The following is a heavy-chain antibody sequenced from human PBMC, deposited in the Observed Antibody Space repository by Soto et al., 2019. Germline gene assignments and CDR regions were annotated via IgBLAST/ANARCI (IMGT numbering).Heavy chain of an antibody. CDR1: GFTFSVFA. D-gene: IGHD7-27*01. CDR2: ISGRGENT. V-gene: IGHV3-23*01. J-gene: IGHJ3*02. Sequence: EVQLLESGGGLVQPGGSLRLSCAASGFTFSVFAMSWVRQAPGKGLELVSTISGRGENTYYADSVKGRFTISRDNSKNTLNMQMNSLRCEDTAVYYCAKDRGTGDYGVNAVDIWGQGTIVTVAS. CDR3: AKDRGTGDYGVNAVDI.